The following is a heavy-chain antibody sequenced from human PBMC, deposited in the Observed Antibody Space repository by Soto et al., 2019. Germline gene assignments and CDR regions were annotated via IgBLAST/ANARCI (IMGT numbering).Heavy chain of an antibody. CDR1: GFTGRTHW. J-gene: IGHJ4*02. V-gene: IGHV3-7*03. Sequence: GPLRLSCAAPGFTGRTHWVSWVRQAPGNGLEWVANIKEDGSERYYVDSVNGRFTISRDIAKNSLYLQMNSLRIEDTAVYYCVSDRNWGQGTLVTVSS. CDR2: IKEDGSER. CDR3: VSDRN.